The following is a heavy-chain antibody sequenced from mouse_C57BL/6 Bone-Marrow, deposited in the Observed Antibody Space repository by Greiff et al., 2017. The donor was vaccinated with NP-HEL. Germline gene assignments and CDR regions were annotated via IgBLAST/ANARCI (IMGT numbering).Heavy chain of an antibody. CDR3: TRFIYYYGSSLYYFDY. CDR2: IDPETGGT. CDR1: GYTFTDYE. D-gene: IGHD1-1*01. J-gene: IGHJ2*01. V-gene: IGHV1-15*01. Sequence: QVQLKESGAELVRPGASVTLSCKASGYTFTDYEMHWVKQTPVHGLEWIGAIDPETGGTAYNQKFKGKAILTADKSSSTAYMELRSLTSEDSAVYYCTRFIYYYGSSLYYFDYWGQGTTLTVSS.